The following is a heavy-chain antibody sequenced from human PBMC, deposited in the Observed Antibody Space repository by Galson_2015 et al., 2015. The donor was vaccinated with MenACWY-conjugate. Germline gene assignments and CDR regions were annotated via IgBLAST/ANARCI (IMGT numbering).Heavy chain of an antibody. J-gene: IGHJ4*02. V-gene: IGHV4-39*07. D-gene: IGHD6-19*01. CDR2: YYGGST. Sequence: YYGGSTYYNPSLKSRVTISVDTSKNQFSLKLSSVTAADTAVYYCARDGGWYGNYWGQGTLVTVSS. CDR3: ARDGGWYGNY.